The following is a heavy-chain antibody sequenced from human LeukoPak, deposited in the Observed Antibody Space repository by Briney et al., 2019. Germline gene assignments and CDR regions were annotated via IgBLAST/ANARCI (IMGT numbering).Heavy chain of an antibody. CDR2: INPNSGGT. V-gene: IGHV1-2*02. D-gene: IGHD3-22*01. Sequence: GASVKVSCKASGYTFTGNFMHWVRQAPGQGLEWMGWINPNSGGTNYAQKFQGRVTMTRDTSISTAYMELSRLRSDDTAVYYCARAPMIVVVPVYYMDVWGKGTTVTVSS. CDR3: ARAPMIVVVPVYYMDV. J-gene: IGHJ6*03. CDR1: GYTFTGNF.